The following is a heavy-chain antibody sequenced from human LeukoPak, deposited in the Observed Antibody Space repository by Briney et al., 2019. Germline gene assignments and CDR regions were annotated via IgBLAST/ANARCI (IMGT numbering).Heavy chain of an antibody. V-gene: IGHV4-34*01. CDR1: GGSFSGYY. J-gene: IGHJ5*02. CDR2: INHSGST. Sequence: SETLSLTCAVYGGSFSGYYWSWIRQPPGKGLEWIGEINHSGSTNYNPSLKSRVTISVDTSKNQFSLKLSSVTAADTAVYYCARRQSGMELLWFGELSAWFDPWGQGTLVTVSS. D-gene: IGHD3-10*01. CDR3: ARRQSGMELLWFGELSAWFDP.